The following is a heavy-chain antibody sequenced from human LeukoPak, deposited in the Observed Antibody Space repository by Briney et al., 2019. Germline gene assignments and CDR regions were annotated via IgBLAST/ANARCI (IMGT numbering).Heavy chain of an antibody. Sequence: PSETLSLTCAVYGGPFSGYYWSWIRQPPGKGLEWIGYMFHSGYTRYNPSLKSRVTISVGTSKYQFSLKLTSVTAADTAVYYCARDAYGYGVSGTWGQGTLVTVSS. CDR3: ARDAYGYGVSGT. CDR2: MFHSGYT. V-gene: IGHV4-59*01. CDR1: GGPFSGYY. D-gene: IGHD5-18*01. J-gene: IGHJ5*02.